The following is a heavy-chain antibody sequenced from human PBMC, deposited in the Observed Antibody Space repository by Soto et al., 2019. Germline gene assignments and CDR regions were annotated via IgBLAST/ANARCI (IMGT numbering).Heavy chain of an antibody. Sequence: GGSLRLSCAASGVPFSSYAMSWVRQAPGKGLEWVSAISGSGGSTYYADSVKGRFTISRDNSKNTLYLQMNSLRAEDTAVYYCTTTAGDVDAFDIWGQGTMVTVSS. D-gene: IGHD2-21*01. J-gene: IGHJ3*02. CDR1: GVPFSSYA. CDR2: ISGSGGST. CDR3: TTTAGDVDAFDI. V-gene: IGHV3-23*01.